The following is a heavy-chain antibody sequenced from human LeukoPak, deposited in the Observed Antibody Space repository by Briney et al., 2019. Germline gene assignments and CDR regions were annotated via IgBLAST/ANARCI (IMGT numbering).Heavy chain of an antibody. J-gene: IGHJ4*02. CDR2: ISAYNGNT. CDR1: GYTFTSYG. CDR3: ARDEIDYYDSSGLTFDY. D-gene: IGHD3-22*01. V-gene: IGHV1-18*01. Sequence: ASVKVSCKASGYTFTSYGISWVRQAPGQGLEWMGWISAYNGNTNYAQKLQGRVTMNTDTSTSKAYMELRSLRSDDTAAYYCARDEIDYYDSSGLTFDYWGQGTLVTVSS.